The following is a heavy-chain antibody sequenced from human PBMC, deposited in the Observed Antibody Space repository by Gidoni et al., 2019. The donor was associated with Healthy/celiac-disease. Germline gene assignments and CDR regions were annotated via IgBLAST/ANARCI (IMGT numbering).Heavy chain of an antibody. CDR3: AGVYGSGSYRYFDL. V-gene: IGHV4-34*01. Sequence: QAQPQPWGAGPLTPSETLSLTCAVYGGSFSGYYWSWTRQPPGKGLERIGEIHHRGSTNYNPSLKSRVTISVDTSKNQFSLRLSSVTAADTAVYYCAGVYGSGSYRYFDLWGRGTLVTVSS. CDR1: GGSFSGYY. D-gene: IGHD3-10*01. J-gene: IGHJ2*01. CDR2: IHHRGST.